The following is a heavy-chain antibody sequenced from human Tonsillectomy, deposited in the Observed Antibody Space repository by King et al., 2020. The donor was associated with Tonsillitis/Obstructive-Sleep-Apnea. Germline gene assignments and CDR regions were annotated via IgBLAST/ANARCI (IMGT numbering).Heavy chain of an antibody. V-gene: IGHV1-2*06. CDR3: ARDSGSFCSGGSCFSFWYFDL. CDR2: SNPNSGGT. J-gene: IGHJ2*01. Sequence: LQLVQSGAEVKKPGASVKVSCKASGYTFIDYYVHWVRQAPGQGPEWMGRSNPNSGGTTYAQRFQGRVTMTRDSSFSTAYMELSRLRSDDTAVYYCARDSGSFCSGGSCFSFWYFDLWGRGTLVTVSS. D-gene: IGHD2-15*01. CDR1: GYTFIDYY.